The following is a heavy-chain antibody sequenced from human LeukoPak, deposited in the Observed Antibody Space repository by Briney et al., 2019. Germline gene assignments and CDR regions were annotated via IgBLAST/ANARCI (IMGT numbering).Heavy chain of an antibody. V-gene: IGHV1-69*05. CDR1: GGTFSRYA. D-gene: IGHD1-1*01. CDR3: ARVGREENEGTWYTLDY. Sequence: AAVKVSCKASGGTFSRYAINWVRQAPRQGLEWMGGIIPIFGTAKYAQKFQGRVTITTHDHTSTAYMELISLRSEDTAVDYCARVGREENEGTWYTLDYWGEGSQVTDSS. J-gene: IGHJ4*02. CDR2: IIPIFGTA.